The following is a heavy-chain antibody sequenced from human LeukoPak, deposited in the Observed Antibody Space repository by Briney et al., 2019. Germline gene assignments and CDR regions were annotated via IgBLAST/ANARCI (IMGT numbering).Heavy chain of an antibody. CDR1: GGSISGRRYY. D-gene: IGHD3-9*01. Sequence: SETLSLTCSVSGGSISGRRYYWGWIRQPPGRGLEWIGSIHYDGATYYNPSRKSRVTMSVDTSKNQVSLKLRYGTAADTDVYYCARIMGDYNILTGLYLKYNFDYWGQGALVTVSS. J-gene: IGHJ4*02. CDR2: IHYDGAT. CDR3: ARIMGDYNILTGLYLKYNFDY. V-gene: IGHV4-39*01.